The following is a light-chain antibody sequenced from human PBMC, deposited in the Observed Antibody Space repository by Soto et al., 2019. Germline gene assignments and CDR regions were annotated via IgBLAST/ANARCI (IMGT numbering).Light chain of an antibody. CDR2: GAS. CDR1: QSVSSSN. J-gene: IGKJ5*01. Sequence: EIVLTQSPGTLSLSPGERSTLSCRASQSVSSSNLGWYHQKPGQAPRLLIYGASSRATGIPDRFSGSGSGTDFTLTISRLEPEDFAVYYCQQHNQWPITFGQGTRLEIK. V-gene: IGKV3D-20*02. CDR3: QQHNQWPIT.